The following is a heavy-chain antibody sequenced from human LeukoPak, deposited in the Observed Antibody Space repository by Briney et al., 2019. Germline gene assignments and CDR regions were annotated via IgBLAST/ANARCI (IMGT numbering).Heavy chain of an antibody. J-gene: IGHJ3*01. CDR2: IKQDGGET. CDR3: ARDPYIGRYGASDV. CDR1: GFTFSSYW. D-gene: IGHD1-26*01. V-gene: IGHV3-7*01. Sequence: GGSLRLSCAASGFTFSSYWMSWVRQAPGKGLEWVANIKQDGGETFYVDSVKDRFTISRDNAKNSLYLQMNSLRVEDTAVYYCARDPYIGRYGASDVWGQGTMVTISS.